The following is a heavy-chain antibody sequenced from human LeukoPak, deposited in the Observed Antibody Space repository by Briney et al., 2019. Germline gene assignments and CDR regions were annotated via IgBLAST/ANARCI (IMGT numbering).Heavy chain of an antibody. CDR3: AKDPSPYYYDSSGYPAY. Sequence: GGSLRLSCAASGFTFSSYGMHWVRQAPGKGLEWVAVISYDGSNKYYADSVKGRFTISRDNSKNTLYLQMNSLRAEDTAVYYCAKDPSPYYYDSSGYPAYWGQGTLVTVSS. V-gene: IGHV3-30*18. J-gene: IGHJ4*02. D-gene: IGHD3-22*01. CDR2: ISYDGSNK. CDR1: GFTFSSYG.